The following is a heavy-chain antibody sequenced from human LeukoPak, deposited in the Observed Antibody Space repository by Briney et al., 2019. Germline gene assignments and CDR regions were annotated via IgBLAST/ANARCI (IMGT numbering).Heavy chain of an antibody. CDR3: ARAHTSSCSGGSCPFFLDY. Sequence: SQTLSLTCTVSGGSISSYYWSWIRQPAGKGVEWIGRIYSTGTTDYNPSLKSRVTMSLDTSKNQVSLRLSSVTAADTAVYYCARAHTSSCSGGSCPFFLDYWGQGTLSPSPQ. CDR1: GGSISSYY. CDR2: IYSTGTT. J-gene: IGHJ4*02. V-gene: IGHV4-4*07. D-gene: IGHD2-15*01.